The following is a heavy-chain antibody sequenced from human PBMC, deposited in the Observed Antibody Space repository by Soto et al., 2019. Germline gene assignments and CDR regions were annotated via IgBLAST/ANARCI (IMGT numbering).Heavy chain of an antibody. J-gene: IGHJ4*02. CDR2: INVGNSNT. V-gene: IGHV1-3*01. Sequence: ASVKVSCKASGYTFTSYPMHWVRQAPGQRLEWMGWINVGNSNTKYSQKFQGRVTISRDTSASTAYMELSSLRSEDTSVYYCARARYFYDRSGLDYWGQGALVTVSS. CDR1: GYTFTSYP. CDR3: ARARYFYDRSGLDY. D-gene: IGHD3-22*01.